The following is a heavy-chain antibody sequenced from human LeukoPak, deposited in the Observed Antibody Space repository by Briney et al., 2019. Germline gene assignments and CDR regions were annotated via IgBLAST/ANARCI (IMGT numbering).Heavy chain of an antibody. V-gene: IGHV1-2*02. Sequence: ASVKVSCKASVYTFTGYYIHWVRQAPGQGLEWMGWINPNTGGRDYAQKFQGRVTMTRDTSISTAYMEVSSLRSDDTAVYYCTRTQEYGSGSFPFDYWGQGTLVTVSS. CDR3: TRTQEYGSGSFPFDY. CDR2: INPNTGGR. D-gene: IGHD3-10*01. J-gene: IGHJ4*02. CDR1: VYTFTGYY.